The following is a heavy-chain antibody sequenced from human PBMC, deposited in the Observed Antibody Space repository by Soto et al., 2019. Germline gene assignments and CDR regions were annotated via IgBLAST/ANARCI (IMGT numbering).Heavy chain of an antibody. V-gene: IGHV1-69*06. CDR3: ARGRSLQFVGAFDI. D-gene: IGHD5-12*01. CDR1: GGSCISYA. CDR2: IIPIFGTA. Sequence: GXPVKVSCKAFGGSCISYASIWVRQATGQGLEWMGGIIPIFGTANYAQKFQCRVTITADKSTSTAYMELSSLRSEDTAVYYCARGRSLQFVGAFDIWGQGTMVTVSS. J-gene: IGHJ3*02.